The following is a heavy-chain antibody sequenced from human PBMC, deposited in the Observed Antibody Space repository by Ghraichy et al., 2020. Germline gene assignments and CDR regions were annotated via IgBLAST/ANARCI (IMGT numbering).Heavy chain of an antibody. D-gene: IGHD1-26*01. J-gene: IGHJ5*02. CDR3: VKDIRDNGNYGWFDP. Sequence: GGSLRLSRAASGFTFTSYAMSWVRQAPGEGLDWVAAISLSGGATYYADSVKGRFTISRDNSKNTLFLHMSSLRAEDTALYYCVKDIRDNGNYGWFDPWGQGTLVTVSS. CDR1: GFTFTSYA. V-gene: IGHV3-23*01. CDR2: ISLSGGAT.